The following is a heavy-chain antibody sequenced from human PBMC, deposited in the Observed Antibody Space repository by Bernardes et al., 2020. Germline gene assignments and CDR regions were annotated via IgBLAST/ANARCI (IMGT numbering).Heavy chain of an antibody. CDR1: GYTFTGYY. D-gene: IGHD3-10*01. CDR2: INPNSGGT. V-gene: IGHV1-2*06. J-gene: IGHJ4*02. CDR3: ARDTAGYYGSGSYVHFDH. Sequence: ASVKVSCKASGYTFTGYYMHWVRQAPGQGLEWMGRINPNSGGTNYAQKFQGRVTMTRDTSISTAYMELSRLRSDDTAGYYCARDTAGYYGSGSYVHFDHWGQGTMVAVSS.